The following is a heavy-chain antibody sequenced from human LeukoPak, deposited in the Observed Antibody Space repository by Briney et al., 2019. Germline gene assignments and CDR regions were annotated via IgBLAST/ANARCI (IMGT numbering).Heavy chain of an antibody. CDR1: GGSISSGGYY. Sequence: PSETLSLTCTVSGGSISSGGYYWSWIRQPPGKGLEWIGYIYHSGSTYYNPSLKSRVTISVDRSKNQFSLKLSSVTAADTAVYYCARDIVATGSWFDPWGQGTLVTVSS. CDR2: IYHSGST. V-gene: IGHV4-30-2*01. D-gene: IGHD5-12*01. CDR3: ARDIVATGSWFDP. J-gene: IGHJ5*02.